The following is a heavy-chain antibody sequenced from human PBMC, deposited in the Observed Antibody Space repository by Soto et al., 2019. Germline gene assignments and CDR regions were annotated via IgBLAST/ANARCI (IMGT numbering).Heavy chain of an antibody. J-gene: IGHJ4*02. CDR3: TRHASGGDYRFDY. CDR1: GGSISSYY. Sequence: PSETLSLTCTVSGGSISSYYWSWIRQPPGKGLEWIGYIYYSGSTKYNPSLKSRVTISVDTSKNQFSLKLSSVTAADTAVYYCTRHASGGDYRFDYWGQGTLVTVS. CDR2: IYYSGST. V-gene: IGHV4-59*08. D-gene: IGHD4-17*01.